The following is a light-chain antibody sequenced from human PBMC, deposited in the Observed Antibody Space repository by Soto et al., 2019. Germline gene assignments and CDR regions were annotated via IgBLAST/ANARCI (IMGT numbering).Light chain of an antibody. CDR3: SSFTTSNTWM. V-gene: IGLV2-14*01. J-gene: IGLJ3*02. Sequence: QSALTQPASVSGSAGQSITISCSGTMRDVGAYNLVSWYQQHPGTAPKLIIYEVRNRPSGISSRFSGSKSGNTASLTISGLQAEDEADYYCSSFTTSNTWMFGGGTKVTVL. CDR1: MRDVGAYNL. CDR2: EVR.